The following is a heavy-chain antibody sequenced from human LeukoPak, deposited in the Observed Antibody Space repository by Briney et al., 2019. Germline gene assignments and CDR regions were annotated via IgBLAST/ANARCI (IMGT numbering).Heavy chain of an antibody. CDR3: ARTLWFGELLEGFDY. D-gene: IGHD3-10*01. CDR2: IKQDGNEK. V-gene: IGHV3-7*05. Sequence: GGSLRLSCVASGFTFNNYWMNWVRQAPGKGLEWVAIIKQDGNEKYYVDSVKGRFTISRDNAKNSLYLQMNSLRAEDTALYYCARTLWFGELLEGFDYWGQGTLVTVSS. J-gene: IGHJ4*02. CDR1: GFTFNNYW.